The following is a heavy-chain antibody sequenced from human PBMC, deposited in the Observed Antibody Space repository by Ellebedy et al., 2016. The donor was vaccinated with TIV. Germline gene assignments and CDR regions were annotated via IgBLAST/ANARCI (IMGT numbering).Heavy chain of an antibody. CDR3: ASSKGPSSSWPNYYYYGMDV. J-gene: IGHJ6*02. CDR1: GYTFTGYY. V-gene: IGHV1-2*04. D-gene: IGHD6-13*01. Sequence: ASVKVSCKASGYTFTGYYMHWVRQAPGQGLEWMGWINPNSGGTNYAQKFQGWVTMTRDTSISTAYMELSRLRSDDTAVYYCASSKGPSSSWPNYYYYGMDVWGQGTTVTVSS. CDR2: INPNSGGT.